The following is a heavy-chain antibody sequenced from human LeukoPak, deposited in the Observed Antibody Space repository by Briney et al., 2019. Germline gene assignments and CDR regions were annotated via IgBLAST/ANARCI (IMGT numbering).Heavy chain of an antibody. J-gene: IGHJ5*02. V-gene: IGHV4-38-2*02. CDR1: AYSISSGYY. Sequence: SETLSLTCTVSAYSISSGYYWGWIRQPPGKGLEWIGSIYHSGSTYYNSSLQSRVTISVDTSKNQFSLKLSSVTAADTAMYYCARVPGPNWFDPWGQGTLVTVSS. CDR3: ARVPGPNWFDP. CDR2: IYHSGST.